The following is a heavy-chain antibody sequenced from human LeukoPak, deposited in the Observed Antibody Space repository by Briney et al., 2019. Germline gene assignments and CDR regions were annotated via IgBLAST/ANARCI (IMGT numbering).Heavy chain of an antibody. CDR3: ANVVGATSVPGDAFDI. V-gene: IGHV1-69*05. CDR2: IIPIFGTA. D-gene: IGHD1-26*01. CDR1: GGTFSSYA. Sequence: ASVKVSCKASGGTFSSYAISWVRQAPGQGLEWMGGIIPIFGTANYAQKFQGRVTMTRDTSTSTVYMELSSLRSEDTAVYYCANVVGATSVPGDAFDIWGQGTMVTVSS. J-gene: IGHJ3*02.